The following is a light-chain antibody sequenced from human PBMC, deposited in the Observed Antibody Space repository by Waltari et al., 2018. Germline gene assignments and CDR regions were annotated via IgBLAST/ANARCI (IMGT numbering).Light chain of an antibody. CDR3: FSAADNNLWV. CDR2: RDI. Sequence: WFEQKPGQARLLVIVRDIHLPSGIPERFSGSTSGPTVTFTISGAQIEDEADYYCFSAADNNLWVFGGGTKLTVL. V-gene: IGLV3-27*01. J-gene: IGLJ3*02.